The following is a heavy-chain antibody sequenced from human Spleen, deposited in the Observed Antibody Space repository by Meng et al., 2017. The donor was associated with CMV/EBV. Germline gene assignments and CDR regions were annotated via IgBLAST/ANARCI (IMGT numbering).Heavy chain of an antibody. CDR1: GYNFTGYY. D-gene: IGHD3-3*01. J-gene: IGHJ4*02. CDR3: ARAASPITIFGVVNRGYFDY. Sequence: ASVKVSCKASGYNFTGYYMHWVRQAPGQGLEWMGWINPNSGGTTYAQKFQGRVTMTGDTSITTAYMEVSRLRSDDMAVYYCARAASPITIFGVVNRGYFDYWGQGTLVTVSS. CDR2: INPNSGGT. V-gene: IGHV1-2*02.